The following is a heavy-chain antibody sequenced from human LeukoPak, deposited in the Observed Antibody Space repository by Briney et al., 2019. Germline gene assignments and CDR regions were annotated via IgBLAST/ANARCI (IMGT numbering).Heavy chain of an antibody. V-gene: IGHV3-30*02. CDR2: IRYDGSNK. CDR3: AKDFYDSSGYFGGTDY. CDR1: GFTFSSYG. J-gene: IGHJ4*02. D-gene: IGHD3-22*01. Sequence: GGSLRLSCAASGFTFSSYGMHWVRQAPGKGLEWVAFIRYDGSNKYYADSVKGRFTISRDNSKNTLYLQMNSLRAEDTAVYYCAKDFYDSSGYFGGTDYWGQGTLVTVSS.